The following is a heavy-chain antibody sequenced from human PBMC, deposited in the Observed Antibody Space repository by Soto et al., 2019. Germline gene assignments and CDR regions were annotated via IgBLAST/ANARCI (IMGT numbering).Heavy chain of an antibody. D-gene: IGHD3-22*01. CDR3: AAGKDYYDSSGYFPLPDY. CDR1: GFTFTTSA. CDR2: IVVGSGNT. J-gene: IGHJ4*02. Sequence: ASVKVSCKASGFTFTTSAVQWVRQARGQRLEWIGWIVVGSGNTNYAQKFQERVTITRDMSTSTAYMELSSLRSEDTAVYYCAAGKDYYDSSGYFPLPDYWGQGTLVTVSS. V-gene: IGHV1-58*01.